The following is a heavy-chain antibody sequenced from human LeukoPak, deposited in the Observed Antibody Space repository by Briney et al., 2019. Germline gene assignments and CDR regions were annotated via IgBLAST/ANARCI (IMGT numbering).Heavy chain of an antibody. J-gene: IGHJ3*02. CDR2: ISSSGGTT. CDR1: GFTFSSYD. V-gene: IGHV3-23*01. Sequence: PGGSLRLSCAASGFTFSSYDMSWVRQAPGKGLEWVSAISSSGGTTYYADSVKGRFTISRDNSKNTLYLQMNSLRAEDTAVYYCAKDGQTWMRAFDIWGQGTMVTVSS. CDR3: AKDGQTWMRAFDI. D-gene: IGHD2-2*03.